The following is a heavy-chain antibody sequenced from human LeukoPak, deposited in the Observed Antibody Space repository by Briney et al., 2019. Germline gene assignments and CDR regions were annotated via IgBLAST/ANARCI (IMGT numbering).Heavy chain of an antibody. Sequence: GGSLRLSCAASGFAFSSYNMNWVRQAPGKGLEWISYIGSSGSPTHYADSVGGRFTISRDNAKNSLYLQMNSLRDEDTAVYYCARAGYCSSTSCYHEDGMDVWGQGTTVTVSS. CDR3: ARAGYCSSTSCYHEDGMDV. V-gene: IGHV3-48*02. D-gene: IGHD2-2*01. J-gene: IGHJ6*02. CDR1: GFAFSSYN. CDR2: IGSSGSPT.